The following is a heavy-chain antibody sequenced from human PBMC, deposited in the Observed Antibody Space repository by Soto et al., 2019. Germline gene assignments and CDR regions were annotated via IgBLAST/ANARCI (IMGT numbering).Heavy chain of an antibody. J-gene: IGHJ4*02. CDR3: ARHDSNDILTGYYTLYPTYFAY. D-gene: IGHD3-9*01. CDR1: GGSISSSSYY. V-gene: IGHV4-39*01. CDR2: IYYSGST. Sequence: SETLSLTCTVSGGSISSSSYYWGWIRQPPGKGLEWIGSIYYSGSTYYNPSLKSRVTISVDTSKNQFSLKLSSVTAADTAVYYCARHDSNDILTGYYTLYPTYFAYWGQGTLVTVSS.